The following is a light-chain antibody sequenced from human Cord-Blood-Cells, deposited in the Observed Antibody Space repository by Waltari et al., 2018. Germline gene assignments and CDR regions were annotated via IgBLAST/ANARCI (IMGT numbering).Light chain of an antibody. Sequence: QSALTQPASVFGSPGQQITISCPGTSCDVGGYNYVPWYQQHPGKAPKLTSYEVNNRPSGVSNRFSGSKSGNTASLTISGLQAENEADYYCSSYTSSSTLVFGGGTKLTVL. CDR1: SCDVGGYNY. CDR2: EVN. V-gene: IGLV2-14*01. CDR3: SSYTSSSTLV. J-gene: IGLJ3*02.